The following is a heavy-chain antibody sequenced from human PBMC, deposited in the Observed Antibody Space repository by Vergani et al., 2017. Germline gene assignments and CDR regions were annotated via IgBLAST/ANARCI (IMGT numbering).Heavy chain of an antibody. V-gene: IGHV1-8*01. CDR3: ARWLDSSGYYNYGMDV. CDR2: MNPNSGNT. D-gene: IGHD3-22*01. Sequence: QVQLVQSGAEVKKPGASVKVSCKASGSTFTSYDINWVRQATGQGLEWMGWMNPNSGNTGYAQKFQGRVTMTRNTSISTAYMELSSLRSEDTAVYYCARWLDSSGYYNYGMDVWGQGTTVTVSS. CDR1: GSTFTSYD. J-gene: IGHJ6*02.